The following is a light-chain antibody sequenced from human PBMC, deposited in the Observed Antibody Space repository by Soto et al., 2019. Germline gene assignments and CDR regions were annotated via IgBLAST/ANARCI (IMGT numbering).Light chain of an antibody. CDR1: QSINGW. V-gene: IGKV1-5*03. CDR2: KAS. CDR3: QQYNGYSRT. J-gene: IGKJ1*01. Sequence: DIQLTQSPSTLSASVGDRVTITCRASQSINGWLAWYQQKPGQAPNLIIYKASTLESGVPSRFSGSGSGTEFTLTISSMQPDDVATFYCQQYNGYSRTFGQGTKVDIK.